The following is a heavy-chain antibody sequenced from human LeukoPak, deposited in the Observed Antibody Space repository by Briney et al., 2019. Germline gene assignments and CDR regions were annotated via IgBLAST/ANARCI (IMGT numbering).Heavy chain of an antibody. J-gene: IGHJ4*02. CDR3: ARRVDIVATDYFDY. V-gene: IGHV4-59*08. D-gene: IGHD5-12*01. CDR2: IYYSGST. CDR1: GGSISSYY. Sequence: SETPSLTCTVSGGSISSYYWSWIRQPPGKGLEWIGYIYYSGSTNYNPSLKSRVTISVDTSKNQFSLKLSSVTAADTAVYYCARRVDIVATDYFDYWGQGTLVTVSS.